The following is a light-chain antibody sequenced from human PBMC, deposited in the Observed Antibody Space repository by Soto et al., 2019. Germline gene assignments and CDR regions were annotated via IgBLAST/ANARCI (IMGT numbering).Light chain of an antibody. J-gene: IGKJ1*01. V-gene: IGKV1-5*03. CDR3: QHYTSYSEA. Sequence: IPITQYPSSLSASVGDRVTITCRASQTISSWLAWYQQKPGKAPKLLIYKASTLKSGVPSRFSGSGSGTEFTLTISSLQPDDFATYYCQHYTSYSEAFGQGTKV. CDR1: QTISSW. CDR2: KAS.